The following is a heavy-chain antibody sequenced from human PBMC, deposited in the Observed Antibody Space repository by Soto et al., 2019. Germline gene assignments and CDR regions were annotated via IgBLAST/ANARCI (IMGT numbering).Heavy chain of an antibody. J-gene: IGHJ4*02. CDR3: ARDLSGRLDY. CDR2: TYYRSEWYT. V-gene: IGHV6-1*01. Sequence: SQTLSLTCAISGDSVSSNIAAWNWIRQSPSSGLEWLGRTYYRSEWYTDYPVSVKSRITINPDTSKNQFSLQLNSVAPEDTAVYYCARDLSGRLDYWGQGTLVTVSS. CDR1: GDSVSSNIAA. D-gene: IGHD6-25*01.